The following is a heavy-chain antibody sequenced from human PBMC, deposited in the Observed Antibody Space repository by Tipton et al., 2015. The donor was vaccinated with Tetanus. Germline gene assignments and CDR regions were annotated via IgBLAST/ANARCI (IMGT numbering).Heavy chain of an antibody. CDR2: IYYSGTT. CDR3: ARGGAVAGAFDI. V-gene: IGHV4-59*01. D-gene: IGHD6-19*01. CDR1: GGSISNYY. Sequence: TLSLTCTVSGGSISNYYWSWIRQPPGKGLEWIGYIYYSGTTNYNPSLKSRVTISVDTSKNQFYLQLTSVTAADAAVYYCARGGAVAGAFDIWGQGTIVSVSS. J-gene: IGHJ3*02.